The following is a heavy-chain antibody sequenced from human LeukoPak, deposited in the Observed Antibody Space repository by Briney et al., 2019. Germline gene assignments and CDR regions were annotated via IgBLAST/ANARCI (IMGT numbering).Heavy chain of an antibody. CDR2: ISRSTIYK. CDR3: ARGRYDSSGYYPIFDY. J-gene: IGHJ4*02. V-gene: IGHV3-21*01. D-gene: IGHD3-22*01. CDR1: GLTFSIHW. Sequence: GGSLRLSCAASGLTFSIHWMNWVRQAPGKGLEWVSSISRSTIYKYYADSVKGRFTISRDNAKNSMYLQMNSLGAEDTAVYYCARGRYDSSGYYPIFDYWGQGTLVTVSS.